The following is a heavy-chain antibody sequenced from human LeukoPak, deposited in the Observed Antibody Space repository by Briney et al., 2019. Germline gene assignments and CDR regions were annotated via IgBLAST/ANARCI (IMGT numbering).Heavy chain of an antibody. J-gene: IGHJ4*02. CDR2: ISGSGGST. Sequence: GGSLRLSCVASGFTFSNFAMSWVRQAPGKGLEGVSSISGSGGSTYYADSVKGRFPISRDNSKNTLYLQMNNLGADDTAVYYCARDNYYGSGSYTAYWGQGTLVTASS. CDR1: GFTFSNFA. CDR3: ARDNYYGSGSYTAY. V-gene: IGHV3-23*01. D-gene: IGHD3-10*01.